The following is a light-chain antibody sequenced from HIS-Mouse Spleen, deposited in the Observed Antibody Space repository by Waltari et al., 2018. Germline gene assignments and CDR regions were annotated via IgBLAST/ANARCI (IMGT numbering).Light chain of an antibody. CDR1: SSDVGSYNL. CDR3: CSYAGSSTWV. V-gene: IGLV2-23*01. Sequence: QSALTQPASVSGSPGQSITISCTGTSSDVGSYNLVSWYQQHPGKAPKLMIYEGRKRPSGVSNRFSGSKSGNTASLTIYGLQAEDEADYYCCSYAGSSTWVFGGGTKLTVL. CDR2: EGR. J-gene: IGLJ3*02.